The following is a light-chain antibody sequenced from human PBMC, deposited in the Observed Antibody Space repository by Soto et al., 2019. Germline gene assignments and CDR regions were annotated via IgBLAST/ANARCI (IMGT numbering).Light chain of an antibody. V-gene: IGKV3-11*01. J-gene: IGKJ4*01. CDR2: DAS. Sequence: EIVLTQSPATLSLSPGERATLSCRASQSVSSYLAWYQQKPGQAPGLLIYDASNRATGIPARFSGSGSGTDFTLTISSLETEDFAAYYCQQGSNWPPTFGGGTKVEIK. CDR1: QSVSSY. CDR3: QQGSNWPPT.